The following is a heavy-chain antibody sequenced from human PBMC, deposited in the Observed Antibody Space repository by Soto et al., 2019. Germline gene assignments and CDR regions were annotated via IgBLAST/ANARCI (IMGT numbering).Heavy chain of an antibody. J-gene: IGHJ4*02. D-gene: IGHD3-22*01. CDR3: ARGSDSSGSPVDFDY. Sequence: GGSLRLSCAASGFTVSSNYMSWVRQAPGKGLEWVSVIYSGGSTYYADPVKGRFTISRDNSKNTLYLQMNSLRAEDTAVYYCARGSDSSGSPVDFDYWGQGTLVTVSS. V-gene: IGHV3-53*01. CDR1: GFTVSSNY. CDR2: IYSGGST.